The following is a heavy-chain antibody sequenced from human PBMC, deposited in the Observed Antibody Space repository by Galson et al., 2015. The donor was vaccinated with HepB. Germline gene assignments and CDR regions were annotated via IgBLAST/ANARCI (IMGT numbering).Heavy chain of an antibody. CDR1: GDTFTDYY. Sequence: SVKVSCKASGDTFTDYYIHWVRQAPGQGLEWMGWINPNSGGTNFALKFVGRVTMTRDTSITTAYMEVRRLTSDDTAIYYCTRSRGRDGFDLWGQGTMVTVSS. CDR2: INPNSGGT. CDR3: TRSRGRDGFDL. J-gene: IGHJ3*01. V-gene: IGHV1-2*02.